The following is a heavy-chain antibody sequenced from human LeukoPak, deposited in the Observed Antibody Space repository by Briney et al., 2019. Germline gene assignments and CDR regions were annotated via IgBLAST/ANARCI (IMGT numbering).Heavy chain of an antibody. J-gene: IGHJ6*03. Sequence: ASVNVSCKASGYTFTSYYMHWVRQAPGQGLEWMGIINPSGGSTSYAQKFQGRVTMTRDTSTSTVYMELSSLRSEDTAVYYCARGGVYGYSYGTYYMDVWGKGTTVTVSS. CDR3: ARGGVYGYSYGTYYMDV. V-gene: IGHV1-46*01. CDR2: INPSGGST. D-gene: IGHD5-18*01. CDR1: GYTFTSYY.